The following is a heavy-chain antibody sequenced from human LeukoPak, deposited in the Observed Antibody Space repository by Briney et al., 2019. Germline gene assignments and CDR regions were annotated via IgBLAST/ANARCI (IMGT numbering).Heavy chain of an antibody. CDR1: GFTFSSYS. V-gene: IGHV3-21*01. J-gene: IGHJ4*02. D-gene: IGHD2-2*01. CDR3: ARDGADEDVVVPAASLDFDY. Sequence: GGSLRLSCAASGFTFSSYSMNWVRQAPGKGLEWVSAISSSADRTYYADSVKGRFTISRDNAKNSLYLQMNSLRAEDTAVYYCARDGADEDVVVPAASLDFDYWGQGTLVTVSS. CDR2: ISSSADRT.